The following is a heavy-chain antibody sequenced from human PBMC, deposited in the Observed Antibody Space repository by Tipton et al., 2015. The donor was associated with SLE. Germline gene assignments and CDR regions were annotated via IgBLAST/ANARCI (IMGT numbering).Heavy chain of an antibody. CDR1: GFTFSSYA. Sequence: SLRLSCAASGFTFSSYALHWVRQAPGKGLEWVAVISYDGSNKYYADSVKGRLTISRDNSKNTLYLQMNSLRAEDTAVYYCARALVPSIAAAGFYYFDYWGQGTLVTVSS. CDR3: ARALVPSIAAAGFYYFDY. J-gene: IGHJ4*02. CDR2: ISYDGSNK. V-gene: IGHV3-30*04. D-gene: IGHD6-13*01.